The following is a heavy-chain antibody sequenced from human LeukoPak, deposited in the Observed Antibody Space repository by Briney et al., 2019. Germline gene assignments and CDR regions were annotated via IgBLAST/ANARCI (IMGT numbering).Heavy chain of an antibody. D-gene: IGHD3-22*01. J-gene: IGHJ4*02. V-gene: IGHV4-39*01. CDR2: IYYSGST. CDR3: ARQPRRYYDSSGYFDY. Sequence: PSETLSLTCTASGGSISSSSYYWGWICQPPGKGLEWIGSIYYSGSTYYNPSLKSRVTISVDTSKNQFSLKLSSVTAADTAVYYCARQPRRYYDSSGYFDYWGQGTLVTVSS. CDR1: GGSISSSSYY.